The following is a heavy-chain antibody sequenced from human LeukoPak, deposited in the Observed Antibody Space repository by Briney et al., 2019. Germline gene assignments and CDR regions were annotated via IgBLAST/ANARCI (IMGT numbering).Heavy chain of an antibody. Sequence: GASLMISCKGSGSIFTSYWISWVRQLPGKGVEWMGKIDPSDSYTNYSPSFQGNVTISADRTISTAYLQWSSLKASDTDMYYCAGHHSSIWAPFDYWGQGTLVTVSS. CDR1: GSIFTSYW. V-gene: IGHV5-10-1*01. J-gene: IGHJ4*02. D-gene: IGHD6-13*01. CDR2: IDPSDSYT. CDR3: AGHHSSIWAPFDY.